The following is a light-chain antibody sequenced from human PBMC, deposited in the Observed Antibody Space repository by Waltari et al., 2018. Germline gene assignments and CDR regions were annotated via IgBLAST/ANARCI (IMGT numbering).Light chain of an antibody. CDR2: DVS. Sequence: QSALTQPASVSGSPGQSITISCTGINGDVGGYYYVSWYQQYPGKAPKLLIYDVSHRPSGVSSRFSASKSGNMASLTISGLQTEDEADYYCTSYRSTNTRVIFGGGTKLAVL. V-gene: IGLV2-14*03. J-gene: IGLJ2*01. CDR1: NGDVGGYYY. CDR3: TSYRSTNTRVI.